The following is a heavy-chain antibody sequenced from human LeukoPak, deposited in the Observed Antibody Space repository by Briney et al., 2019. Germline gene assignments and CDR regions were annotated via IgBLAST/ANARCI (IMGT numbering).Heavy chain of an antibody. CDR1: GNYW. CDR3: AKDQYDYVRGEFDY. D-gene: IGHD3-16*01. Sequence: GGSLRLSCAASGNYWMHWVRQAPGKGLEWVAVISYDGNDKHYADSVKGRFTISRDNSKNTLYLQMNSLRVEDTAVYYCAKDQYDYVRGEFDYWGQGTLVTVSS. V-gene: IGHV3-30*18. CDR2: ISYDGNDK. J-gene: IGHJ4*02.